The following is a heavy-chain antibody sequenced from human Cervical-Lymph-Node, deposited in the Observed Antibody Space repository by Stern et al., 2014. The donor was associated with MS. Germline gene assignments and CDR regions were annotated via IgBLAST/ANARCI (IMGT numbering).Heavy chain of an antibody. V-gene: IGHV1-69*09. Sequence: AQLVESGAEVKKPGSSVNVSCKASGGTFISSYAITWMRQAPGQGLEWMGRIIPILGLPNYAQKFQGRVTFTADTSTSTTYMELSSLTSEDTAVYYCARGVVSNRAAATQHNLFDPWGQGTLVTVSS. CDR1: GGTFISSYA. J-gene: IGHJ5*02. CDR2: IIPILGLP. CDR3: ARGVVSNRAAATQHNLFDP. D-gene: IGHD2-15*01.